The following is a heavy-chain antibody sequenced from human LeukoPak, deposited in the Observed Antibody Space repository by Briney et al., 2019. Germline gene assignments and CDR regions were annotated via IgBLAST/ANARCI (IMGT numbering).Heavy chain of an antibody. CDR1: GFTFSSHS. CDR3: ARDRGTSGYLP. V-gene: IGHV3-48*02. D-gene: IGHD3-22*01. Sequence: GGSLRLSCAASGFTFSSHSMNWVRQAPGKGLEWVSYISTSSNTIHYADSVKGRFTISRDNAKNSLYLQMSSLRDEDTAVYYCARDRGTSGYLPWGQGTLVTVSS. CDR2: ISTSSNTI. J-gene: IGHJ5*02.